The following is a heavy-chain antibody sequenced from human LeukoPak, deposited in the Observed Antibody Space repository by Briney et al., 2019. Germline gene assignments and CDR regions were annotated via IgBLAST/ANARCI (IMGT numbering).Heavy chain of an antibody. J-gene: IGHJ4*02. CDR2: ISWNSGSI. CDR3: AKARLRYSSYIDYFNY. D-gene: IGHD3-9*01. Sequence: QPGVSLRLFCAASGFTFDDYAMHWVRQAPGKGLEWVSGISWNSGSIGYADSVKGRFTISRDNAKNSLYLQMNSLRAEDTALYYCAKARLRYSSYIDYFNYWGQGTLVTVSS. CDR1: GFTFDDYA. V-gene: IGHV3-9*01.